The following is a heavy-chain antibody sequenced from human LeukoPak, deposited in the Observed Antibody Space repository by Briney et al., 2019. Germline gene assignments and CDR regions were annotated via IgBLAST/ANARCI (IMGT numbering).Heavy chain of an antibody. CDR1: GGTFSSYA. Sequence: ASVKVSCKASGGTFSSYAISWVRQAPGQGLEWMGGIIPIFGTANYAQKFQGRVTITTDESTSTAYMELSSLRSEDTAVYYCARAGFHPGYYYYVDVWGKGTTVTVSS. D-gene: IGHD6-25*01. CDR3: ARAGFHPGYYYYVDV. J-gene: IGHJ6*03. CDR2: IIPIFGTA. V-gene: IGHV1-69*05.